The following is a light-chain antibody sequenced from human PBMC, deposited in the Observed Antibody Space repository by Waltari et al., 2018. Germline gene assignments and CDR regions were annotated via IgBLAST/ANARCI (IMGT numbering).Light chain of an antibody. CDR2: AAS. J-gene: IGKJ1*01. CDR1: QGISNY. V-gene: IGKV1-9*01. CDR3: QQPYFYPRT. Sequence: DIQLTQSPSFLSASVGDRVTITCRASQGISNYLAWYQQKPGNAPQLLIYAASTLQSGVPARFSDSGSGTEFTLTISSLQPEDFATYYCQQPYFYPRTFGQGTKVDIK.